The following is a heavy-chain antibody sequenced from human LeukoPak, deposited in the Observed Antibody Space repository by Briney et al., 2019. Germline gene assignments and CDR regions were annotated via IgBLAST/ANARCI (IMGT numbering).Heavy chain of an antibody. CDR3: ARGTKTGYTGYDWNY. CDR2: IYYSGST. CDR1: GGSISSYY. J-gene: IGHJ4*02. D-gene: IGHD5-12*01. Sequence: SETLSLTCTVSGGSISSYYWSWIRQPPGKGLEWIGYIYYSGSTSYNPSLKSRVTISVDTSSNQFSLILTSVTTADTAVYYCARGTKTGYTGYDWNYWGQGSLVTVSS. V-gene: IGHV4-59*01.